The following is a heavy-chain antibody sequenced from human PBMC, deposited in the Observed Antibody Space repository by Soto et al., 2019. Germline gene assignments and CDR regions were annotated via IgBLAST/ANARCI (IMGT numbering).Heavy chain of an antibody. J-gene: IGHJ6*02. CDR2: IYYSGST. CDR1: GGSMSSYY. Sequence: SHTLSLTSTVSGGSMSSYYWSGIRQRPGKGLEWSGYIYYSGSTNYNPSLKSRVTISVDTSKNQFSLKLSSVSAADTAVYYCASTVTPIPFYYYGMDVWGQGTTVRVSS. V-gene: IGHV4-59*07. CDR3: ASTVTPIPFYYYGMDV. D-gene: IGHD2-21*02.